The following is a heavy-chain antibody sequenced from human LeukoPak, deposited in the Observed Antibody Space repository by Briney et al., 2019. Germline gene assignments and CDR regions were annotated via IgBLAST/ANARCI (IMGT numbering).Heavy chain of an antibody. CDR2: ISGSGGST. Sequence: PGGSLRLSCAASGFTFSSYAMSWVRQAPGKGLEWVSAISGSGGSTYYADSVKGRFTISRDNSKNTLYLQMNSLRAEDTAVYYCANENAYCGGGCYYGLTAFDPWGQGTLVTVSS. J-gene: IGHJ5*02. D-gene: IGHD2-21*02. V-gene: IGHV3-23*01. CDR1: GFTFSSYA. CDR3: ANENAYCGGGCYYGLTAFDP.